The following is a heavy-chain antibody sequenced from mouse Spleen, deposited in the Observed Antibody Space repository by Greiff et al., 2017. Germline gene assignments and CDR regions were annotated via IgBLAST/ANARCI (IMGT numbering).Heavy chain of an antibody. V-gene: IGHV2-5*01. CDR1: GFSFGSYG. CDR2: RWRGGNK. J-gene: IGHJ4*01. Sequence: QVPLKESGPGLVQPSPSLSLTCTASGFSFGSYGIHWIRQSPGKGLEWLGIRWRGGNKDYKAHVMSRLSITKDNSKSQVFFKMNSLQADDTAIYYCAKVPLYYGKRDYAMDYWGQGTSVTVSS. CDR3: AKVPLYYGKRDYAMDY. D-gene: IGHD2-1*01.